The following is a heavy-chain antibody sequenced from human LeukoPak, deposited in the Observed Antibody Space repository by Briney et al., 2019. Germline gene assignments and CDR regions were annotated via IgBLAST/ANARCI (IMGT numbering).Heavy chain of an antibody. V-gene: IGHV5-51*01. CDR3: ARRGSNLNSDAFDI. CDR2: IYPGDSDT. Sequence: GESLKISCKASGYTFTNDWIAWVRQMPGKGLEWMVHIYPGDSDTRYSPSFQGQVTISADKSINTAYLQWSSLRASDTAIYYCARRGSNLNSDAFDIWGQGTMVTVSS. J-gene: IGHJ3*02. D-gene: IGHD3-16*01. CDR1: GYTFTNDW.